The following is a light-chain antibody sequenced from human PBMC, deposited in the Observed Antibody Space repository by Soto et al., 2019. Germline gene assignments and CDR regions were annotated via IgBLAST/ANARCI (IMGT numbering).Light chain of an antibody. J-gene: IGLJ1*01. Sequence: QSVLTQPRSVSGSPGQSVTISCTGTSSVVGGYNFVSWYQQHPGKVPKLLIYDVTKRPSGVPDRFSGSKSGNTASLTISGLQADYEADYYSSSFEGLPAGVFGTGTNLTVL. CDR2: DVT. CDR3: SSFEGLPAGV. V-gene: IGLV2-11*01. CDR1: SSVVGGYNF.